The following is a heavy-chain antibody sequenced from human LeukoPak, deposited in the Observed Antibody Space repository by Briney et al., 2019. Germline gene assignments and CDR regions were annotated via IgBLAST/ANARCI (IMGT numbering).Heavy chain of an antibody. CDR3: ARGRPVDY. Sequence: SGGSLRLSCAASGFTFSTYWMHWVRQAPGKGLVWVSRINGDGSRTDYADSVKGRFTISRDNARNSLYLQMNSLRTDDTAVYYCARGRPVDYWGQGTLVTVSS. CDR2: INGDGSRT. V-gene: IGHV3-74*01. CDR1: GFTFSTYW. J-gene: IGHJ4*02.